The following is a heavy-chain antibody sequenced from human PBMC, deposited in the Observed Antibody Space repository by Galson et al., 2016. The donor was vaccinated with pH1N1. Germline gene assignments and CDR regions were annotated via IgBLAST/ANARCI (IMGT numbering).Heavy chain of an antibody. V-gene: IGHV3-7*03. CDR2: IKHDASEK. CDR3: ARDLGSTGYLKY. J-gene: IGHJ4*02. D-gene: IGHD3-9*01. Sequence: SLRLSCAASGFIFSDYWMTWVRQAPGAGLEWVANIKHDASEKYYVGSVKGRFTISRDNAKKSLYLEMGSLRAEDTAVYYCARDLGSTGYLKYWGQGILVTVSA. CDR1: GFIFSDYW.